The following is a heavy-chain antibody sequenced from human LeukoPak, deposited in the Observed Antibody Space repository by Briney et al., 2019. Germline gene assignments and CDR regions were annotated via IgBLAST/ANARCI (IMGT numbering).Heavy chain of an antibody. J-gene: IGHJ3*02. D-gene: IGHD5-12*01. Sequence: PSETLSLTCAVYGGSFSGYYWSWIRQPPGKGLEWIGEINHSGSTNYNPSLKSRVTISVDTSKNQFSLKLSSVTAADTAVYYCARVYGSGYDFRGAFDIWGQGTMVTVSS. CDR3: ARVYGSGYDFRGAFDI. CDR1: GGSFSGYY. CDR2: INHSGST. V-gene: IGHV4-34*01.